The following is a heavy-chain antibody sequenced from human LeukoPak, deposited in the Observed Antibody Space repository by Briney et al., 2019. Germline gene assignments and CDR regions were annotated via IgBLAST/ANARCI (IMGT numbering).Heavy chain of an antibody. J-gene: IGHJ6*02. CDR3: AKDIGVWYSSGWRYYYYGMDV. Sequence: GGSLRLSCAASGFTSSSYGMHWVRRAPGKGLEGVAVISYDGSNKYYADSVKGRFTISRDNSKNTLYLQMNSLRAEDTAVYYCAKDIGVWYSSGWRYYYYGMDVWGQGTTVTVSS. CDR1: GFTSSSYG. D-gene: IGHD6-19*01. CDR2: ISYDGSNK. V-gene: IGHV3-30*18.